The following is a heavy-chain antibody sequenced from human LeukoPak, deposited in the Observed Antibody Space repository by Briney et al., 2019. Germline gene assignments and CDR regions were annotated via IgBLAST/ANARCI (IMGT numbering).Heavy chain of an antibody. V-gene: IGHV3-23*01. J-gene: IGHJ4*02. CDR3: AKDGAPDYYDSSGRFDY. D-gene: IGHD3-22*01. CDR2: ISGSGDST. CDR1: GFTFSSYA. Sequence: PGGSLRLSCAASGFTFSSYAMSWVRQAPGKGLEWVSGISGSGDSTYYTDSVKGRFTISRDNSKNTLYLQMNRLRAEDTAVYYCAKDGAPDYYDSSGRFDYWGQGTLVTVSP.